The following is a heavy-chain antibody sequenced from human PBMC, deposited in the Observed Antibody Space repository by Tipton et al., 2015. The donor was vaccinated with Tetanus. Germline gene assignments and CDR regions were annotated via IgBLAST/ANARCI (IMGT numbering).Heavy chain of an antibody. CDR2: INHSGST. J-gene: IGHJ4*02. V-gene: IGHV4-34*01. D-gene: IGHD3-22*01. CDR1: GGSFSGYY. CDR3: AKGSITMIVVVMEGGGYYFDY. Sequence: TLSLTCAVYGGSFSGYYWSWIRQPPGKGLEWIGEINHSGSTNYNPSLKSRVTISVDTSKNQFSLKLSSVTAADTAVYYCAKGSITMIVVVMEGGGYYFDYWGQGTLVTVSS.